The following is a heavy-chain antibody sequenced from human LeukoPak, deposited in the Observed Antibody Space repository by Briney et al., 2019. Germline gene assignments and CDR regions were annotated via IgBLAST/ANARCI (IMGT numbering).Heavy chain of an antibody. D-gene: IGHD3-10*01. CDR1: GFTFSNYA. Sequence: GGSLRLSCAASGFTFSNYAMTWVRQAPGKGLEWVANIKQDGSEKYYVDSVKGRFTISRDNAKNSLYLQMNSLRAEDTALYYCAKDYYGSGSYYHDAFDIWGQGTMVTVSS. J-gene: IGHJ3*02. CDR3: AKDYYGSGSYYHDAFDI. V-gene: IGHV3-7*03. CDR2: IKQDGSEK.